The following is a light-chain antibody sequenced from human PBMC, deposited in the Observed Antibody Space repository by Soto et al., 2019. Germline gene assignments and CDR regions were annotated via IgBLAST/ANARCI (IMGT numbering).Light chain of an antibody. Sequence: QSVLTQPASVSGSPGQSITISCTGTSTDVGGYKYVSWYQQHPGKAPKLIIYEVSNRPSGISHRFSGSKSGNTASLSISGLQAEDEADYYCSSYRSSDTLEVFGTGTKLTVL. CDR2: EVS. CDR1: STDVGGYKY. J-gene: IGLJ1*01. CDR3: SSYRSSDTLEV. V-gene: IGLV2-14*01.